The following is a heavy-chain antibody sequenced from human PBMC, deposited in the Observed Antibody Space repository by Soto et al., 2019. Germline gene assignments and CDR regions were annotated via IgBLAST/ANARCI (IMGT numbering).Heavy chain of an antibody. CDR2: IYFRGNT. V-gene: IGHV4-31*03. Sequence: PSETLSLTCSVSGDSISRIDYYWTWIRQHPEKGLEWIGNIYFRGNTYYSPSLESRLTISVDTSKNQFSLKLTSVTAADTAVYYCAREGGSYDSGGYFLYYFDYWGQGTLVT. CDR3: AREGGSYDSGGYFLYYFDY. CDR1: GDSISRIDYY. J-gene: IGHJ4*02. D-gene: IGHD3-22*01.